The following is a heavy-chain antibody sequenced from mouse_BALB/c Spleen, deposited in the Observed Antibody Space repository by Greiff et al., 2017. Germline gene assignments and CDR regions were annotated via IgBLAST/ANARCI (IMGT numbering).Heavy chain of an antibody. V-gene: IGHV1-37*01. CDR1: GYSFTGYF. CDR2: INPYNGDT. J-gene: IGHJ4*01. CDR3: GRTPPTMISFYAMDY. Sequence: VQLKESGPELVKPGASVKISCKASGYSFTGYFMNWVKQSHGKSLEWIGRINPYNGDTFYNQKFKGKATLTVDKSSSTAHMELLSLTSEDSAVYYCGRTPPTMISFYAMDYWGQGTSVTVSS. D-gene: IGHD2-4*01.